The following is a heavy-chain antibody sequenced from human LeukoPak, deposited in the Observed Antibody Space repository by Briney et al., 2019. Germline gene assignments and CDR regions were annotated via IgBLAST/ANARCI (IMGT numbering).Heavy chain of an antibody. V-gene: IGHV3-74*01. Sequence: GGSLRLSCAASGFTLSSYWMHWVRQAPGKGLVWVSRINSDGSSTSYADSVKGRFTISRDNAKNTLYLQMNSLRAEDTAVYYCARDAIKYYYDSSGFDHYMDVWGKGTTVTVSS. CDR3: ARDAIKYYYDSSGFDHYMDV. CDR1: GFTLSSYW. CDR2: INSDGSST. J-gene: IGHJ6*03. D-gene: IGHD3-22*01.